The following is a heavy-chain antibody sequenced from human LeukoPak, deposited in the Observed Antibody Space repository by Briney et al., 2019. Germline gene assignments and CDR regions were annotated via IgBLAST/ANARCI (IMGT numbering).Heavy chain of an antibody. J-gene: IGHJ4*02. Sequence: GRSLRLSCAASGFTFDDYAMHWVRQAPGKGLEWVSGISWNSGSIGYADSVKGRFTISRDNAKNSLYLQMNSLRAEDTAVYYCARASTRGGYDNFDYWGQGTLVTVSS. CDR3: ARASTRGGYDNFDY. V-gene: IGHV3-9*01. D-gene: IGHD5-12*01. CDR1: GFTFDDYA. CDR2: ISWNSGSI.